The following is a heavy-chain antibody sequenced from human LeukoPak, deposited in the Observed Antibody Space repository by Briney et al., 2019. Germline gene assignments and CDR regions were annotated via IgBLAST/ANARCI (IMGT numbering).Heavy chain of an antibody. D-gene: IGHD6-19*01. CDR1: GGSFSGYY. CDR2: INHSGST. V-gene: IGHV4-34*01. Sequence: SETLSLTCAVYGGSFSGYYWSWIRQPPGKGLEWIGEINHSGSTNYNPSLKSRVTISVDTSKNQFSLKLSSVTAADTAVYYCARAVAVAGTSAFDIWGQGTMDTVSS. J-gene: IGHJ3*02. CDR3: ARAVAVAGTSAFDI.